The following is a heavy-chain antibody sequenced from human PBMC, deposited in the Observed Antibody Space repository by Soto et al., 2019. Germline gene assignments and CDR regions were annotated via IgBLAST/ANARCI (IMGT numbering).Heavy chain of an antibody. V-gene: IGHV1-18*01. CDR1: GYTFTSFG. J-gene: IGHJ4*02. CDR3: ARASGIAAAGTEEDY. Sequence: QVQLVQSGAEVKKPGASVKVSCKASGYTFTSFGSSWVRQATGQGLELMGWISANNGNTNYAQKLQGRVTMTTDTSTSTAYMELRSLRADDTAVDYCARASGIAAAGTEEDYWGQGTLVTVSS. D-gene: IGHD6-13*01. CDR2: ISANNGNT.